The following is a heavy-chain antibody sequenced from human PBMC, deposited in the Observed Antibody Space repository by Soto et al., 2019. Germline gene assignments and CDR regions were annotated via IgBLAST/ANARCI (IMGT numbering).Heavy chain of an antibody. D-gene: IGHD3-3*01. CDR1: GYTFTGYY. J-gene: IGHJ6*02. CDR2: INPNSGGT. V-gene: IGHV1-2*02. Sequence: ASVKVSCKASGYTFTGYYMHWVRQAPGQGLEWMGWINPNSGGTNYAQKFQGRVTMTRDTSISTAYMELSRLRSDDTAVYYCARESGNDFWSGYYIYYYYGMDVWGQGTTVTV. CDR3: ARESGNDFWSGYYIYYYYGMDV.